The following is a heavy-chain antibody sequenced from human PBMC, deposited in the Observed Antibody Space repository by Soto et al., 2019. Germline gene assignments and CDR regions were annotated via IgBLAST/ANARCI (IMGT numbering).Heavy chain of an antibody. CDR1: GLTFSSYA. CDR3: ARHRGSTLSIPYCEY. CDR2: ISYDGDYK. D-gene: IGHD2-21*01. J-gene: IGHJ4*02. Sequence: WGSLRLSCAASGLTFSSYAMPWVRQAPGKGLEWVAVISYDGDYKYYADSVKGRFIISRDSSKSSLYLQMDSLRTEDTAIYYCARHRGSTLSIPYCEYWGKGAMVNVSS. V-gene: IGHV3-30-3*01.